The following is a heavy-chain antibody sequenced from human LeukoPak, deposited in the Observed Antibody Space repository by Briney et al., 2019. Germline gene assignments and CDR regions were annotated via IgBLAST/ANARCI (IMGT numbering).Heavy chain of an antibody. CDR1: GFTFSNYA. D-gene: IGHD3-16*01. CDR2: VSGSGGST. Sequence: GGSLRLSCAASGFTFSNYAMSWVRQAPGKGLEWVSVVSGSGGSTYYADSVKGRFTISRDNSKNTLYLQMNSLRAEDTAVYYCAKDCNYVWGTYGAFDIWGQGTMVTVSS. CDR3: AKDCNYVWGTYGAFDI. V-gene: IGHV3-23*01. J-gene: IGHJ3*02.